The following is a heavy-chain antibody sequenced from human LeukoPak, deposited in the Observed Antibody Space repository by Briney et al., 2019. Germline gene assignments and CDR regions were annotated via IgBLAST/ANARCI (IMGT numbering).Heavy chain of an antibody. V-gene: IGHV4-34*01. D-gene: IGHD3-10*01. CDR3: AREMVRAEDY. CDR1: GGSFSGYY. CDR2: INHSGST. J-gene: IGHJ4*02. Sequence: PSETLSLTCAVYGGSFSGYYWSWIRQPPGKELEWIGEINHSGSTNYNPPLKSRVTISVGTSKNQFSLKLSSVTAADTAVYYCAREMVRAEDYWGQGTLVTVSS.